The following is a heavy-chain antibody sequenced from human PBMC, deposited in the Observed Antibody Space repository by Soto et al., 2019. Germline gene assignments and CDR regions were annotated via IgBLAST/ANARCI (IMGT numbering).Heavy chain of an antibody. J-gene: IGHJ4*02. Sequence: QVQLQESGPGLVKPSQTLSLTCTVSGGSISSGGYYWSWIRQYPGKGLEWIGYIYYSGSTYYSPSLKSRVTISVDTSKNQFSLKLSSVTAAHTAVYYCARDRRRGGFDYWGQGTLVTVSS. V-gene: IGHV4-31*03. CDR3: ARDRRRGGFDY. D-gene: IGHD3-16*01. CDR1: GGSISSGGYY. CDR2: IYYSGST.